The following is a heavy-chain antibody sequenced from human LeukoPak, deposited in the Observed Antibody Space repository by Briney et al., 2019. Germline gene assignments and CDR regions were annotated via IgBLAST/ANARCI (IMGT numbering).Heavy chain of an antibody. Sequence: PPETLSLTCAVFGGYFSGYYWSWIRQPPGKGLEWIGEINHSGSTNYNPSLKSRVTISVDTSKNQFSLKLSSVTAADTAVYYCARGRTTETTFYYYYYGMDVWGQGTTVTVSS. CDR2: INHSGST. V-gene: IGHV4-34*01. D-gene: IGHD4-11*01. CDR1: GGYFSGYY. J-gene: IGHJ6*02. CDR3: ARGRTTETTFYYYYYGMDV.